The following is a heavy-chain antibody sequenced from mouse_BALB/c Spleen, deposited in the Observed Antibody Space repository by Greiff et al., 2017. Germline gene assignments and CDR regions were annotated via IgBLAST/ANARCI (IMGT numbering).Heavy chain of an antibody. D-gene: IGHD1-1*01. Sequence: EVQLQQSGAELVRSGASVKLSCTASGFNIKDYYMHWVKQRPEQGLEWIGWIDPENGDTEYAPKFQGKATMTADTSSNTAYLQLSSLTSEDTAVYYCNAVTTVVVKGFDYWGQGTTLTVSS. CDR2: IDPENGDT. CDR1: GFNIKDYY. V-gene: IGHV14-4*02. CDR3: NAVTTVVVKGFDY. J-gene: IGHJ2*01.